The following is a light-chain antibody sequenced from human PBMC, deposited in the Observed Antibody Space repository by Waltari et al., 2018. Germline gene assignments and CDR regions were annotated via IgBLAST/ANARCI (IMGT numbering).Light chain of an antibody. CDR1: QSISSY. CDR3: QQSYSTPIT. V-gene: IGKV1-39*01. Sequence: DIQMTQSPSSLSASVGDRVTITCRASQSISSYLNWYQQKPGKAPKLLIYAASSLQSRVQERLSGSGSGTASTLTISSLQPEDFATYYCQQSYSTPITFGQGTRREI. CDR2: AAS. J-gene: IGKJ5*01.